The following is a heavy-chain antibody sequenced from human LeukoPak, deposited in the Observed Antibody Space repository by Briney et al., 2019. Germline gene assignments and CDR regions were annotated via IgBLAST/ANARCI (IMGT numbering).Heavy chain of an antibody. CDR1: GYTFTSYD. Sequence: ASVKVSCKASGYTFTSYDINWLRQATGQGLEWMGWMNPNSGNTGYAQKFQGRVTITRNTSISTAYMELSSLRSEDTAVYYCARDNYLVGYSYGTYYYYMDVWGKGTTVTVSS. J-gene: IGHJ6*03. D-gene: IGHD5-18*01. CDR3: ARDNYLVGYSYGTYYYYMDV. CDR2: MNPNSGNT. V-gene: IGHV1-8*03.